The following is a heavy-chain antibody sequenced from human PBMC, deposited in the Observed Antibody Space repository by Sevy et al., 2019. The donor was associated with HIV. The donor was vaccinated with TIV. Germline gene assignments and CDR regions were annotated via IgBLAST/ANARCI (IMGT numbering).Heavy chain of an antibody. Sequence: GGSLRLSCAASGFTFDDYAMHWVRQAPGKGLEWVSGISWNRGSIGYADSVKGRFTISRDNAKNSLYLQMNSLRAEDTALYYCAKDRAYYYDSSGFNDAFDIWGQGTMVIVSS. J-gene: IGHJ3*02. D-gene: IGHD3-22*01. CDR3: AKDRAYYYDSSGFNDAFDI. CDR1: GFTFDDYA. V-gene: IGHV3-9*01. CDR2: ISWNRGSI.